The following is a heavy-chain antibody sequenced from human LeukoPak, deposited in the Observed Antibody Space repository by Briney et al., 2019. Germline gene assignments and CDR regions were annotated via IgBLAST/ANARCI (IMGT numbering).Heavy chain of an antibody. Sequence: AAVNVSCKASGYTFTGYYMHWLRPAPGQGLAWMGWINPNSGGTNYAQKFQGRVTMTRDTSISTAYMGLSRLRSDDTAVYYCAITVTSQLLWYLNDAFDIWGQGTMVTVSS. CDR1: GYTFTGYY. V-gene: IGHV1-2*02. D-gene: IGHD2-2*01. CDR3: AITVTSQLLWYLNDAFDI. CDR2: INPNSGGT. J-gene: IGHJ3*02.